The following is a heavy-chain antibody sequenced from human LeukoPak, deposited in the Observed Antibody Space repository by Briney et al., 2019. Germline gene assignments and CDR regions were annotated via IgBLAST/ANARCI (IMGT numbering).Heavy chain of an antibody. V-gene: IGHV3-74*01. D-gene: IGHD3-22*01. J-gene: IGHJ4*02. CDR3: VRDWGYDSSGYWQKYFDT. CDR1: GFTFTTFW. Sequence: RGSLRLSCAASGFTFTTFWMHWVRQVPGKGLVWVSRINHDGSSTNYADSVKGRFTISRDNAKNTVYLQMKSLRAEDTAVYYCVRDWGYDSSGYWQKYFDTWGQGTLVTVSS. CDR2: INHDGSST.